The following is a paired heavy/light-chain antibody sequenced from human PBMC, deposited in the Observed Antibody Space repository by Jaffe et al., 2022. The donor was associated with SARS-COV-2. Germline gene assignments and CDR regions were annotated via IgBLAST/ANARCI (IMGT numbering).Heavy chain of an antibody. J-gene: IGHJ6*02. D-gene: IGHD6-19*01. CDR1: GGSISSSSYY. V-gene: IGHV4-39*01. CDR3: ARVAGDYYYAMDV. CDR2: IYYYSGST. Sequence: QLQLQESGPGLVKPSETLSLTCTVSGGSISSSSYYWGWIRQSPGKGLEWIGSIYYYSGSTYYNPSLKSRVTISVDTSKSQFSLKLNSVTAADTAVYYCARVAGDYYYAMDVWGQGTTVTVSS.
Light chain of an antibody. V-gene: IGKV1-5*03. CDR1: QSISDW. Sequence: DIQMTQSPSTLSASVGDRVTITCRASQSISDWLAWYQQKPGKAPNLLIYKASSLESGVPSRFSGSGSGTEFTLTISSLQPDDFATYYCQHYNSYSWTFGQGTKVEIK. CDR2: KAS. J-gene: IGKJ1*01. CDR3: QHYNSYSWT.